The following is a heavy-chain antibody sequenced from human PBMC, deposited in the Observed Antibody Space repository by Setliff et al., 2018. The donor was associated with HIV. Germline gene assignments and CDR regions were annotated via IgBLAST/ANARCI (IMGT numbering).Heavy chain of an antibody. CDR1: GASISTYY. CDR3: ARVRGGTTRGFLDF. V-gene: IGHV4-4*08. J-gene: IGHJ4*02. D-gene: IGHD3-10*01. CDR2: THISGIT. Sequence: SETLSLTCTVSGASISTYYWSWIRQPPGKGLEWIGYTHISGITNYNPSLKSRLTISVDTSKTQFSLKLNSVTAADTAVYYCARVRGGTTRGFLDFGGQGTLVTVSS.